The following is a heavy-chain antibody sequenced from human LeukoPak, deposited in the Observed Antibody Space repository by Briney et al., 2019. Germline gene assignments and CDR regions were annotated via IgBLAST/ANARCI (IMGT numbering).Heavy chain of an antibody. CDR1: GYTFASYY. V-gene: IGHV1-46*01. CDR3: ARDSTPTYYSGTYYFEY. CDR2: INPRGGST. D-gene: IGHD1-26*01. J-gene: IGHJ4*02. Sequence: ASVKVSCKASGYTFASYYMHWVRQAPGQGLEWMGMINPRGGSTTYAQKFQGRVTMTRDTSTSTVYMELSSLRSEDTAVYYCARDSTPTYYSGTYYFEYWGQGTLVTVSS.